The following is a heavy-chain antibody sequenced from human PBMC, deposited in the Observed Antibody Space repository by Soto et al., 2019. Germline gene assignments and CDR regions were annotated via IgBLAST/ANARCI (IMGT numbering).Heavy chain of an antibody. D-gene: IGHD6-19*01. J-gene: IGHJ4*02. CDR3: ARRSSGWYFDY. V-gene: IGHV3-23*01. Sequence: EVQLLESGGGLVQPGGSLRLSCAASGFTFSSYAMSWVRQAPGKGLEWVSAISGSGGSTYYADSVKGRFTISRDNSKNTLKLQMNSLRAEDTAVYDCARRSSGWYFDYWGQGTLVTVSS. CDR2: ISGSGGST. CDR1: GFTFSSYA.